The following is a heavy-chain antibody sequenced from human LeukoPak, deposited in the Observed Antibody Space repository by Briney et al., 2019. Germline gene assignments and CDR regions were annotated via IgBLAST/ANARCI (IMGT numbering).Heavy chain of an antibody. CDR2: ISSSGSTM. V-gene: IGHV3-48*02. D-gene: IGHD5-12*01. CDR3: ARPYSAVFDY. J-gene: IGHJ4*02. CDR1: GFTFSDYN. Sequence: GGSLRLSCAASGFTFSDYNMHWVRQAPGKGLEWVSYISSSGSTMYYADSVKGRFTISRDNARNSLYLQMNSLRDEDTAVYYCARPYSAVFDYWGRGTLVTVSS.